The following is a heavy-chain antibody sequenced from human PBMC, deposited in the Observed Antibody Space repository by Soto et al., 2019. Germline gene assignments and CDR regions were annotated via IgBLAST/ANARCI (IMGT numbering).Heavy chain of an antibody. CDR2: ISAYNGNT. CDR3: ARDRWIQLWSRRYYYYGMDV. V-gene: IGHV1-18*04. Sequence: GASVKVSCKASGYTFTSYGISWVRQAPGQGLEWMGWISAYNGNTNYAQKLQGRVTMTTDTSTSTAYMELRSLRSDDTAVYYCARDRWIQLWSRRYYYYGMDVWGQGTTVTVSS. CDR1: GYTFTSYG. D-gene: IGHD5-18*01. J-gene: IGHJ6*02.